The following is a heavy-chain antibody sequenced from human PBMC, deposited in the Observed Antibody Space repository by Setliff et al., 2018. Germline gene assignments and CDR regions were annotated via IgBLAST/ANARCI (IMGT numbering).Heavy chain of an antibody. J-gene: IGHJ2*01. Sequence: PSETLSLTCIVSGASISSDAYYWSWIRQHPGKGLEWIGYIYYSGSTYYNPYLXXRXTXXXXXXXXXXXXXXXXXXAADTAVYYCARSRTTAVKGGVFAVWGRGTLVTVSS. V-gene: IGHV4-31*03. CDR2: IYYSGST. CDR3: CARSRTTAVKGGVFAV. CDR1: GASISSDAYY. D-gene: IGHD3-10*01.